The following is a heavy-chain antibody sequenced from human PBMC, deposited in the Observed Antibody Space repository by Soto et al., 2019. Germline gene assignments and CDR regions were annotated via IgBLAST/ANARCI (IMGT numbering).Heavy chain of an antibody. CDR3: ARDLYDFWSGYYTPYYYYGMDV. J-gene: IGHJ6*02. V-gene: IGHV3-30-3*01. D-gene: IGHD3-3*01. CDR1: GFTFSSYA. Sequence: QVQLVESGGGVVQPGRSLRLSCAASGFTFSSYAMHWVRQAPGKGLEWVAVISYDGSNKYYADSVKGRFTISRDNSKTTLYLQMNSLRAEDTAVYYCARDLYDFWSGYYTPYYYYGMDVWGQGTTVTVSS. CDR2: ISYDGSNK.